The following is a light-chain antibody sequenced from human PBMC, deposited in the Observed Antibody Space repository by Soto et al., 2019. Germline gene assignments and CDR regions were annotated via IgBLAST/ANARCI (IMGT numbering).Light chain of an antibody. J-gene: IGKJ1*01. CDR2: GAS. CDR1: QSVSSSY. CDR3: QQYGSSPWT. V-gene: IGKV3-20*01. Sequence: EIVLTQSPGTLSLSPGERATLSCRASQSVSSSYLAWYQQKPGQAPRLLIYGASSRATGIQDRFSGSGSGTDFTLTISRLEPEDCAVYYCQQYGSSPWTFGQVTKVEIK.